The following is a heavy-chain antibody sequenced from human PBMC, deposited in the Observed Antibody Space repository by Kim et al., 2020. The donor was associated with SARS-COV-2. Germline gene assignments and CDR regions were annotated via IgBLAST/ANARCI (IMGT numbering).Heavy chain of an antibody. CDR2: SNI. V-gene: IGHV3-48*02. CDR3: ARSHYGMDV. J-gene: IGHJ6*02. Sequence: SNIYYDDSVKGRVTISRDNAKNSLYLQMNSLRDEDTAVYYCARSHYGMDVWGQGTTVTVSS.